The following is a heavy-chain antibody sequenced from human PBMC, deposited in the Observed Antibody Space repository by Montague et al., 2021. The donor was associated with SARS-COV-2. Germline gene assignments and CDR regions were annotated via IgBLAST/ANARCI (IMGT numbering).Heavy chain of an antibody. D-gene: IGHD6-13*01. CDR3: AKDSHIAAAVFYYYGMDV. CDR1: GFTVSSNY. Sequence: SLRLSCAASGFTVSSNYMSWVRQAPGKGLEWVSAISGSGGSTYYADSVKGRFTISRDNSKNTLYLQMNSLRAEDTAVYYCAKDSHIAAAVFYYYGMDVWGQGTTVTVSS. V-gene: IGHV3-23*01. J-gene: IGHJ6*02. CDR2: ISGSGGST.